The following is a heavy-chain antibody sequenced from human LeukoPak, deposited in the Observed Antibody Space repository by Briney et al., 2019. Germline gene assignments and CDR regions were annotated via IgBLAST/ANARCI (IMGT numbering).Heavy chain of an antibody. CDR3: ASLGEMGATRGGDYYYYGMDV. D-gene: IGHD1-26*01. CDR1: GFTFSSYA. V-gene: IGHV3-23*01. J-gene: IGHJ6*02. Sequence: GGSLRLSCAASGFTFSSYAMSWVRQAPGKGLEWVSAISGSGGSTYYADSVKGRFTISRDNSKNTLYLQLNSLRVEDTAVYYCASLGEMGATRGGDYYYYGMDVWGQGTTVTVSS. CDR2: ISGSGGST.